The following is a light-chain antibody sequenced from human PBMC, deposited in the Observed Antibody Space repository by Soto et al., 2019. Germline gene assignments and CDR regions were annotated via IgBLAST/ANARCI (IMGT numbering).Light chain of an antibody. CDR2: WAS. Sequence: SLAVSLGARATINCKSSPSVSYNSNSKNYLAWYQQKPGQPPKLLIYWASTRESGVPDRFSGSGSGTDFTLTISSLQAEDVAIYYCQQYYSAPPTFGQGTKLEIK. V-gene: IGKV4-1*01. CDR3: QQYYSAPPT. CDR1: PSVSYNSNSKNY. J-gene: IGKJ2*01.